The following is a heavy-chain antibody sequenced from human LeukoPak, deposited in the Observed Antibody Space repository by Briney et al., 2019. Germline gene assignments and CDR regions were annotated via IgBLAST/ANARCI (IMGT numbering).Heavy chain of an antibody. CDR2: LSGSGITT. CDR1: GFTFSNSA. J-gene: IGHJ4*01. CDR3: AKGIYSSGWSYFDH. V-gene: IGHV3-23*01. Sequence: GGSLRLSCAASGFTFSNSAMTWVRQAPGKGLEWVSTLSGSGITTYYADSVKGRFTISRDNSKNTLYLQMNTLRAEDTAVYYCAKGIYSSGWSYFDHWGHGTLVTVSS. D-gene: IGHD6-19*01.